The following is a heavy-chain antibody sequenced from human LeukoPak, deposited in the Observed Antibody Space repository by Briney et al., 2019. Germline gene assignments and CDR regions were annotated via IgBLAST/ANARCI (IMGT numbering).Heavy chain of an antibody. D-gene: IGHD3-16*01. V-gene: IGHV4-34*01. J-gene: IGHJ4*02. CDR3: AKDLGDWSASQIDY. CDR2: INHSGST. CDR1: GGSFSGYY. Sequence: SETLSLTCAVYGGSFSGYYWSWIRQPPGKGLEWIGEINHSGSTNYNPSLKSRVTISVDTSKNQFSLKLSSVTAEDTAIYYCAKDLGDWSASQIDYWGQGTLVTVSS.